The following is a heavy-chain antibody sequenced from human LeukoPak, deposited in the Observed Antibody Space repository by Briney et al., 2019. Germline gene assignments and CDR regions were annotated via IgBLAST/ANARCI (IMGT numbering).Heavy chain of an antibody. J-gene: IGHJ6*03. CDR3: ARDLDYYYMDV. V-gene: IGHV3-21*01. CDR2: ISTSSSYI. Sequence: GSLRLSCTASGFTFSSYSMNWVRQAPGKGLEWVSSISTSSSYIYYADSVEGRFTISRDNARNSLYLQMNSLRAEDTAVYYCARDLDYYYMDVWGKGTTVTVSS. CDR1: GFTFSSYS.